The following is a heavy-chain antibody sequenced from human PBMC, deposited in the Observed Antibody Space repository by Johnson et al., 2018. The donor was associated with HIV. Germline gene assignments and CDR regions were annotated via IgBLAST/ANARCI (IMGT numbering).Heavy chain of an antibody. CDR2: ISYDGSNK. Sequence: KGLEWVAVISYDGSNKYYADSVKGRFTISRDNSKNTVYLQMNGLKIEDTAVYYCTTDLIVVIPIGAFDVWGQGTMVTVS. D-gene: IGHD3-16*01. V-gene: IGHV3-33*05. J-gene: IGHJ3*01. CDR3: TTDLIVVIPIGAFDV.